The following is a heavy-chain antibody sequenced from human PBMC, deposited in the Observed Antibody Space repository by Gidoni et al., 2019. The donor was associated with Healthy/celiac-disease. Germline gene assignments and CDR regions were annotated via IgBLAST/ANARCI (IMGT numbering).Heavy chain of an antibody. CDR1: GYSFTSYW. CDR2: IGSSDSYT. Sequence: EVQLVQSGAEVKKPGESLRISCKGSGYSFTSYWISWVRQMPGKGLEWRGRIGSSDSYTHYSPSFQGHVTISADKSSSTSYLQWGSLKASDTAKYFCARQGFPIGVGPTWYFDLWGRGTLVTVSS. CDR3: ARQGFPIGVGPTWYFDL. J-gene: IGHJ2*01. D-gene: IGHD2-21*01. V-gene: IGHV5-10-1*03.